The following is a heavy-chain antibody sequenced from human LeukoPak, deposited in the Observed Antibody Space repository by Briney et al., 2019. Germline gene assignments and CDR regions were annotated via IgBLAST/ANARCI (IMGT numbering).Heavy chain of an antibody. J-gene: IGHJ4*02. CDR2: IYPGDSDT. CDR1: GYSFTSYW. D-gene: IGHD2-15*01. V-gene: IGHV5-51*01. Sequence: PGESLKISCKGSGYSFTSYWIGWVRQMPGKGLEWMGIIYPGDSDTRYSPSFQGQVTISADKSISTAYLQWSSLKASDTAMYYCARQSVVAATGPLYYFDYWGQGTLVTVSS. CDR3: ARQSVVAATGPLYYFDY.